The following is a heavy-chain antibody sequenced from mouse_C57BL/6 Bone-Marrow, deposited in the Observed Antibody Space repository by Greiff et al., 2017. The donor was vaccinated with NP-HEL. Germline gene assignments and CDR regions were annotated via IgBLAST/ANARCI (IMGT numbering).Heavy chain of an antibody. CDR1: GYTFTSYW. D-gene: IGHD1-1*01. CDR2: IDPSDSET. J-gene: IGHJ3*01. CDR3: ARFYYYGSSYGWFAY. V-gene: IGHV1-52*01. Sequence: QVQLKQPGAELVRPGSSVKLSCKASGYTFTSYWMHWVKQRPIQGLEWIGNIDPSDSETHYNQKFKDKATLTVDKSSSTAYMQLSSLTSEDSAVYYCARFYYYGSSYGWFAYWGQGTLVTVSA.